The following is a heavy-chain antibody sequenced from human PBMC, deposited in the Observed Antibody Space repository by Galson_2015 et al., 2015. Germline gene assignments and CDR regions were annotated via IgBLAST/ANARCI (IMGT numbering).Heavy chain of an antibody. Sequence: SVKVSCKASGYTFTSYYMHWVRQAPGQGLEWMGIINPSGGSTSYAQEFQGRVTMTRDTSTSTVYMELSSLRSEDTAVYYCARDTLLEYSSSLNPTHYYYYGMDVWGQGTTVTVSS. CDR1: GYTFTSYY. J-gene: IGHJ6*02. CDR3: ARDTLLEYSSSLNPTHYYYYGMDV. V-gene: IGHV1-46*01. CDR2: INPSGGST. D-gene: IGHD6-6*01.